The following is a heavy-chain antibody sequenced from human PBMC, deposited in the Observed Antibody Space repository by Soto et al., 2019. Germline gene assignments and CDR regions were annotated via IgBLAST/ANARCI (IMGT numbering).Heavy chain of an antibody. CDR1: GFTFSSYA. Sequence: GGSLRLSCAASGFTFSSYAMSWVRQAPGKGLEWVSAISGSGGSTYYADSVKGRFTISRDNSKNTLYLQMNSLRAEDTAVYYCANSARVPTKYRKMSTVEINWGQGTGVTVS. V-gene: IGHV3-23*01. CDR2: ISGSGGST. D-gene: IGHD5-18*01. CDR3: ANSARVPTKYRKMSTVEIN. J-gene: IGHJ4*02.